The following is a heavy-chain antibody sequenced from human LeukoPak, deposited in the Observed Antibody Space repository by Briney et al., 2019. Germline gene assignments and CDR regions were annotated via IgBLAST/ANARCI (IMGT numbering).Heavy chain of an antibody. Sequence: GSLGLSCAASGFSFSSHAMHWVRQAPGKGLEWVAFISYDGSTKTYADSVKGRFTISRDISLPLQMNSLRAEDTAVYYCVRNNNNDYWGQGTLVTVSS. V-gene: IGHV3-30*02. J-gene: IGHJ4*02. CDR1: GFSFSSHA. D-gene: IGHD2/OR15-2a*01. CDR3: VRNNNNDY. CDR2: ISYDGSTK.